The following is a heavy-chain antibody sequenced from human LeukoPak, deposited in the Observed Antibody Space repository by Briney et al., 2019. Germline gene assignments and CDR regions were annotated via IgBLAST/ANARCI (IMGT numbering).Heavy chain of an antibody. CDR1: GFTFSNYG. J-gene: IGHJ4*02. CDR3: ARDRNYYDSSGTFDY. V-gene: IGHV3-21*01. D-gene: IGHD3-22*01. Sequence: GGSLRLSCAASGFTFSNYGMDWVRQAPGKGLEWVSSISSSSSYIYYADSVKGRFTISRDNAKNSLYLQMNSLRAEDTAVYYCARDRNYYDSSGTFDYWGQGTLVTVSS. CDR2: ISSSSSYI.